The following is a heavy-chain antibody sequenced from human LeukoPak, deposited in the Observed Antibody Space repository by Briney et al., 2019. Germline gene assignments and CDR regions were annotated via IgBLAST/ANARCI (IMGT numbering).Heavy chain of an antibody. V-gene: IGHV3-23*01. Sequence: PGGSLRLSCAASGFTFSSYAMSWVRQAPGKGLEWVSSINGGGGSTFYADSVKGRFTISRDNSKNTLYLQMNSLRAEDTAIYYCAKGPMIQCFDSWGQGTLVTVSS. D-gene: IGHD3-16*01. CDR3: AKGPMIQCFDS. J-gene: IGHJ4*02. CDR1: GFTFSSYA. CDR2: INGGGGST.